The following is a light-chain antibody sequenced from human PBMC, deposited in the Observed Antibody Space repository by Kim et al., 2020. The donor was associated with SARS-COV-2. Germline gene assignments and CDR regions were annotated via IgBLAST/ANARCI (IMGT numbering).Light chain of an antibody. J-gene: IGKJ5*01. V-gene: IGKV3-20*01. Sequence: EIVLTQSPGTLSLSPGERATLSCRASQSVSSSYLAWYQQKPGQAPRLLSYGASSRATVIPDRFSGSGSGTEFTFTISRLEPEDIAVYYCKDNGRIPESTFAEGRRREIK. CDR1: QSVSSSY. CDR3: KDNGRIPEST. CDR2: GAS.